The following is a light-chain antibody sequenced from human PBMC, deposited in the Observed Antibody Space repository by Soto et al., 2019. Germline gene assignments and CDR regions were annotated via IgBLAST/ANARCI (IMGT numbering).Light chain of an antibody. Sequence: QSALTQPASVSGSPGQSITISCTGTSSDVGAYGYVSWYQQHPDKAPKLMIYAVSNRPSGVSNRFSGSKSVNTATLTISGLQAEDEADYYCSSYTTSNTRFFGTVTKLTVL. CDR1: SSDVGAYGY. CDR2: AVS. CDR3: SSYTTSNTRF. V-gene: IGLV2-14*03. J-gene: IGLJ1*01.